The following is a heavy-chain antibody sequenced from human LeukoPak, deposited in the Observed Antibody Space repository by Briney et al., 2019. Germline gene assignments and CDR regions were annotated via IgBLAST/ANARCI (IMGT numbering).Heavy chain of an antibody. J-gene: IGHJ6*02. D-gene: IGHD5-12*01. CDR2: ISVYNGIT. CDR1: GYTFTSYA. CDR3: ARDLLSDIVATLAGNGMDV. Sequence: ASVKVSCKASGYTFTSYAISWVRQAPGQGLEWMGWISVYNGITNYAQKLQGRVTMTTDTSTSTVYMELSSLRSEDTAVYYCARDLLSDIVATLAGNGMDVWGQGTTVTVSS. V-gene: IGHV1-18*01.